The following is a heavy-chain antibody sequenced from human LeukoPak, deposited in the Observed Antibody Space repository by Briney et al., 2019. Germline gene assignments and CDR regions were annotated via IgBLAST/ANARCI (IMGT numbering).Heavy chain of an antibody. Sequence: GGSLRLSCEASGFTFSSYSMNWVRQAPGKGLEWVSSISTSISYINYADSVKGRFTISRDNAKNSLYLQMNSLRAEDTAVYYCARESPFDGSIVYWGQGTLVTVSS. CDR1: GFTFSSYS. J-gene: IGHJ4*02. CDR2: ISTSISYI. D-gene: IGHD3-10*01. CDR3: ARESPFDGSIVY. V-gene: IGHV3-21*01.